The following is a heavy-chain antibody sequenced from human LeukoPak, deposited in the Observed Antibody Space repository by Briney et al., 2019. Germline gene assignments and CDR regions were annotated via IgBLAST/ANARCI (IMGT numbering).Heavy chain of an antibody. Sequence: GRSLRLSCAASGFPFSDYGMYWVRQAPGKGLEWLAVISHDGSNKYYADSVKGRITISRDNSMNTLYLQMNSLRAEDTAVYYCARGLESGGSHHVLLDYWGQGTLVTVSS. CDR1: GFPFSDYG. V-gene: IGHV3-30*03. CDR2: ISHDGSNK. D-gene: IGHD2-15*01. CDR3: ARGLESGGSHHVLLDY. J-gene: IGHJ4*02.